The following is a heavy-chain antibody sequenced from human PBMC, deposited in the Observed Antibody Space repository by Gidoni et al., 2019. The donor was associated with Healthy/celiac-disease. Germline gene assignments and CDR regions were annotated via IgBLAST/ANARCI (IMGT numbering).Heavy chain of an antibody. CDR1: GGTISMYY. CDR3: AGEYEGNYYDSSGSAFDI. CDR2: IYYRGST. J-gene: IGHJ3*02. Sequence: QVQLQESGPGLVKPSETLSLTCTVPGGTISMYYWSWIRQHPGKGLEWIGYIYYRGSTNYNPSLKSRVTISVDTSKNQFSLKLSSVTAADTAVYYCAGEYEGNYYDSSGSAFDIWGQGTMVTVSS. V-gene: IGHV4-59*01. D-gene: IGHD3-22*01.